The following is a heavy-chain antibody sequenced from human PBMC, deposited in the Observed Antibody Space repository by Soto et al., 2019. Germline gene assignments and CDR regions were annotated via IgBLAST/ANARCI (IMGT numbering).Heavy chain of an antibody. J-gene: IGHJ6*02. Sequence: SVKVSCKASGGTFSSYAISWVRQAPGQGLEWMGGIIPIFGTANYAQKFQGRVTITADESTSTAYMELSSLRSEDTAVYYCARRSPEVPAAIQSYYYYGREVWGQESRFTVSS. V-gene: IGHV1-69*13. CDR1: GGTFSSYA. CDR3: ARRSPEVPAAIQSYYYYGREV. CDR2: IIPIFGTA. D-gene: IGHD2-2*01.